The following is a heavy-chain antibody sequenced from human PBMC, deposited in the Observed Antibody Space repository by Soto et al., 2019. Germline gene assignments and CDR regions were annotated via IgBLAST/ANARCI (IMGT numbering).Heavy chain of an antibody. J-gene: IGHJ4*02. CDR3: ARDAAVGLFDY. V-gene: IGHV1-69*13. CDR2: IIPIFGAA. CDR1: GGTFSSFA. Sequence: GASVKVSCKASGGTFSSFAINWVRQAPGQGLEWMGGIIPIFGAADYAQKFQGRVTITADESTSTAYMELSSLRSDDTAVYYCARDAAVGLFDYWGQGTLVTVSS. D-gene: IGHD1-26*01.